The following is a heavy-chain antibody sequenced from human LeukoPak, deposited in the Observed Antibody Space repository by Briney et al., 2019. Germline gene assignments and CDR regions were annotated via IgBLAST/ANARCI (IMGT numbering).Heavy chain of an antibody. Sequence: TLSLTCTVSGGSISSGDDYWSWIRQPPGKGLEWIIYVYYSGSTNYHPSLKSRVTISVDTSKNQFSLKLSSVTAADTAVYYCARDGGGYNYDEFDYWGQGTLVTVSP. CDR1: GGSISSGDDY. J-gene: IGHJ4*02. CDR3: ARDGGGYNYDEFDY. D-gene: IGHD5-18*01. CDR2: VYYSGST. V-gene: IGHV4-61*08.